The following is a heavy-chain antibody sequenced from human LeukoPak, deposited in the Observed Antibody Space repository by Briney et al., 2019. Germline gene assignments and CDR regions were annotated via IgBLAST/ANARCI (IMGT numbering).Heavy chain of an antibody. Sequence: GGSLRLSCAASGFTVSSNYMSWVRQAPGKGLEWVSVIYSGGTTYYADSVKGRFTISRDNSKNTLYLQMNSLRVEDTAVYYCAAVLSFRFHFWGQGTLLTVS. CDR2: IYSGGTT. J-gene: IGHJ4*02. V-gene: IGHV3-53*01. CDR1: GFTVSSNY. CDR3: AAVLSFRFHF. D-gene: IGHD6-19*01.